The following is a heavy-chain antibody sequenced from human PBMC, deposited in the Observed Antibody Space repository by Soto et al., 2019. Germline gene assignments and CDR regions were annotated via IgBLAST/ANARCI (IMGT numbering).Heavy chain of an antibody. J-gene: IGHJ3*02. CDR2: IYYSGST. Sequence: PSETLSLTCTVSGGSIISYYWSWIRQPPGKGLEWIGYIYYSGSTNYNPSLKSRVTISVDTSKNQFSLKLSSVTAADTAVYYCARDQVINQPNDAFDIWGQGTMVTVSS. CDR1: GGSIISYY. CDR3: ARDQVINQPNDAFDI. D-gene: IGHD2-21*01. V-gene: IGHV4-59*01.